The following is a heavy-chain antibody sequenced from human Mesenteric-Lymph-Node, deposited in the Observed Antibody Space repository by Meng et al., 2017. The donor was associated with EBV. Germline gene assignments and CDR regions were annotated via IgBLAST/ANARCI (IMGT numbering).Heavy chain of an antibody. CDR1: GESLSDHY. D-gene: IGHD2-15*01. CDR2: MNHDGRA. V-gene: IGHV4-34*01. J-gene: IGHJ5*02. Sequence: QVQNKGWGVRLLKSSETLSPICTVEGESLSDHYWGWIGQPPGKGPQWIGEMNHDGRANYNPSLKSRVTMSVDTSKNQLSLKLSSVTAADTAIYYCARLVVDPIDNWFDPWGQGTLVTVSS. CDR3: ARLVVDPIDNWFDP.